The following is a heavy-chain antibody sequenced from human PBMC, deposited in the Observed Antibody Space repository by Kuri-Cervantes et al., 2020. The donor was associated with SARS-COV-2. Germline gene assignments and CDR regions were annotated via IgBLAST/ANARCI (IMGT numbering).Heavy chain of an antibody. J-gene: IGHJ6*02. CDR2: ISGSGGST. V-gene: IGHV3-23*01. CDR1: GFTFSSYA. CDR3: ARIWYSSGWYYYYGMDV. Sequence: GGSLRLSCAASGFTFSSYAMSWVRQAPGKGLEWVSAISGSGGSTYYADSVKGRFTISRDNSKNTLYLQMNSLRAEDTAVYYCARIWYSSGWYYYYGMDVWGQGTTVTVSS. D-gene: IGHD6-19*01.